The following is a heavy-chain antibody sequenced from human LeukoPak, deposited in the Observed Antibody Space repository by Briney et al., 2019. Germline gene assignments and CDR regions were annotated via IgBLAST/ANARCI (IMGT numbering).Heavy chain of an antibody. J-gene: IGHJ4*02. D-gene: IGHD3-16*01. CDR2: IRYDGSNK. CDR1: GFTFSSYG. CDR3: DPYYFDY. Sequence: PGGSLRLSCAASGFTFSSYGMHWVRQAPGKGLEWVTFIRYDGSNKYYADSVKGRFTISRDNSKNTLYLQMNSLRAEDTAVYFWDPYYFDYWGQGTLVTVSS. V-gene: IGHV3-30*02.